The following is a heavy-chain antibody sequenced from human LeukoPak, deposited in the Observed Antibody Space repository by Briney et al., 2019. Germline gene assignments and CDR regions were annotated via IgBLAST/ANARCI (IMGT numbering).Heavy chain of an antibody. CDR2: IYYSGST. J-gene: IGHJ4*02. D-gene: IGHD3-22*01. Sequence: PSETLSLTCTVSGGSISSSSYYWGWVRQPPGKGLEWIGSIYYSGSTYYNPSLKSRVTISVDTSKNHFSLKLSSVTAADTAVYYCARGYNYDRTAYYFPRPYYFDYWGQGTLVTVSS. V-gene: IGHV4-39*07. CDR3: ARGYNYDRTAYYFPRPYYFDY. CDR1: GGSISSSSYY.